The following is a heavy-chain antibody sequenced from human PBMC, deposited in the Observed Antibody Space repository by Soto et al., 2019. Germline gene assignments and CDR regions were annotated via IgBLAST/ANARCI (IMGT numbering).Heavy chain of an antibody. CDR1: GGSISSYY. CDR2: IYYSGST. V-gene: IGHV4-59*01. CDR3: ARGGFIAVATIDNWFDP. Sequence: SETLSLTGTVSGGSISSYYWSWIRQPPGKGLEWIGYIYYSGSTNYNPSLKSRVTISVDTSKNQFSLKLSSVTAADTAVYYCARGGFIAVATIDNWFDPWGQGTLVTVSS. D-gene: IGHD5-12*01. J-gene: IGHJ5*02.